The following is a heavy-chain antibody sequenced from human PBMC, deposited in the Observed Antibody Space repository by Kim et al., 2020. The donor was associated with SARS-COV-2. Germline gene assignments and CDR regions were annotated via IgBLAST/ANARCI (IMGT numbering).Heavy chain of an antibody. Sequence: GGSLRLSCAASGLTFSSYAMSWVRQAPGKGLEWVSAFSGSGGSTYYADSVKGRFTISRANSKYTLYLQMKSLRAEDTAVDYCAKVPAAYYYGSGSQYFDYMGQDTLVTVSS. CDR3: AKVPAAYYYGSGSQYFDY. D-gene: IGHD3-10*01. CDR2: FSGSGGST. J-gene: IGHJ4*02. CDR1: GLTFSSYA. V-gene: IGHV3-23*01.